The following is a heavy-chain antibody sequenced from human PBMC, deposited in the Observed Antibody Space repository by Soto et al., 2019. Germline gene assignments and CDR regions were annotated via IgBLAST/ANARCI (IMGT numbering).Heavy chain of an antibody. CDR1: GGSFSGYY. D-gene: IGHD3-22*01. CDR3: ARGPDYYDTKGGDY. V-gene: IGHV4-34*01. CDR2: INHSGST. Sequence: SETLSLTCAVYGGSFSGYYWSWIRQPPGKGLEWIGEINHSGSTNYNPSLKSRVTISVDTSKNQFSLKLSSVTAADTAVYYCARGPDYYDTKGGDYWGQGTLVTVSS. J-gene: IGHJ4*02.